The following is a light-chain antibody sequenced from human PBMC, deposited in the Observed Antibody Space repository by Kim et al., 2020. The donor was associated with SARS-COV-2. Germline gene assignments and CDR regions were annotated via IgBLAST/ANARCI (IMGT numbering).Light chain of an antibody. CDR1: QGISNY. CDR2: AAS. V-gene: IGKV1-27*01. J-gene: IGKJ4*01. CDR3: QKYNSAPPLT. Sequence: DIQMTQSSSSLSASVGDRVTITCRASQGISNYLAWYQQKPGRVPKLLIYAASTLQSGVPSRFSGSGSGTDFTLTISSLQPEDVATYYCQKYNSAPPLTFGGGTKVEI.